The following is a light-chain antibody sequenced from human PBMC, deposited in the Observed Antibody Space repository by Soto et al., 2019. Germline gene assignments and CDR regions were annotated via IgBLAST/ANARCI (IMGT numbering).Light chain of an antibody. CDR2: GAS. Sequence: EIVLTQSPGTLSLSPGERATHSCRASQSVSSSYLAWYQQRPGQASRLLIYGASSRATGIPDRFSGSGSGTDFTLTISRLEPEDFAVYYCQQYGSSPPYTFGQGTKLEIK. CDR3: QQYGSSPPYT. J-gene: IGKJ2*01. CDR1: QSVSSSY. V-gene: IGKV3-20*01.